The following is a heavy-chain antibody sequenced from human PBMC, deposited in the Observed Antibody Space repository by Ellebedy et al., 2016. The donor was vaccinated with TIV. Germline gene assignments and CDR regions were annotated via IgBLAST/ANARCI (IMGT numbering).Heavy chain of an antibody. D-gene: IGHD3-10*01. V-gene: IGHV3-33*01. J-gene: IGHJ4*02. CDR3: AREYEEFYFDY. CDR1: GFTFSSYG. Sequence: GESLKISCAASGFTFSSYGMHWVRQAPGKGLEWVAFMWYDGSHKNYADSVKGRFTISRDNSKNTLYLQMNSLRVEDTAVYYCAREYEEFYFDYWGQGTPVTVSS. CDR2: MWYDGSHK.